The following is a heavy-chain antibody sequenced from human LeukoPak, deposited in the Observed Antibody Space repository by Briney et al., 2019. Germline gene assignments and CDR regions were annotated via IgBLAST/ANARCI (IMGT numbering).Heavy chain of an antibody. Sequence: GASVKVSCKASGYTFTSYGISWVRQAPGQGLEWMGWISAYNGDTNYAQKLQGRVTMTTDTSTSTAYMELRSLRSDDTAVYYCARDRYYYDSSGYYYVPYYYYYGMDVWGQGTTVTVSS. J-gene: IGHJ6*02. V-gene: IGHV1-18*01. CDR1: GYTFTSYG. CDR3: ARDRYYYDSSGYYYVPYYYYYGMDV. CDR2: ISAYNGDT. D-gene: IGHD3-22*01.